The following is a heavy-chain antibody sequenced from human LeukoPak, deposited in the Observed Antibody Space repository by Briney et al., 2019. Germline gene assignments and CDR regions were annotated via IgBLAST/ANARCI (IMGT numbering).Heavy chain of an antibody. J-gene: IGHJ3*02. CDR1: GGSISSSY. D-gene: IGHD6-19*01. CDR2: IFYTGSN. V-gene: IGHV4-59*01. Sequence: SETLSLTCSVSGGSISSSYWSWIRQAPGKGPEWIGYIFYTGSNDYSPSLKSRVTISVDTFKNQFSLRVNSVTAADTAVYYCARAIYSRAWYASDIWGQGTVVTVSA. CDR3: ARAIYSRAWYASDI.